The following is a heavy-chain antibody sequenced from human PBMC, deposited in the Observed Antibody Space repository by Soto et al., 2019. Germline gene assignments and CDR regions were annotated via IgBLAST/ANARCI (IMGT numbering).Heavy chain of an antibody. V-gene: IGHV1-8*01. CDR1: GYTFTSYD. Sequence: GASVKVSCKASGYTFTSYDINWVRQATGQGLEWMGWMNPNSGNTGYAQKFQGRVTMTRNTSISAAYMELSSLRSEDTAVYYCARGWAMVRGVRQLHGFDIWGQGTMVTVSS. J-gene: IGHJ3*02. CDR2: MNPNSGNT. D-gene: IGHD3-10*01. CDR3: ARGWAMVRGVRQLHGFDI.